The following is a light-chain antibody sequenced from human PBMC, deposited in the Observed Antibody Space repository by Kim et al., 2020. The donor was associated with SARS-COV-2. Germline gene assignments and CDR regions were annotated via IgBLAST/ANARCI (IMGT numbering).Light chain of an antibody. Sequence: QRVTISGCGSTSNGGSNYVYCYQQLPGAAPTLLIYRDNQRPSGVPDRFSGSKSGTSASLAISGLRPEDEAEYFCGAWDDSLSGLYVFGGGTKVTVL. V-gene: IGLV1-47*01. CDR2: RDN. J-gene: IGLJ1*01. CDR3: GAWDDSLSGLYV. CDR1: TSNGGSNY.